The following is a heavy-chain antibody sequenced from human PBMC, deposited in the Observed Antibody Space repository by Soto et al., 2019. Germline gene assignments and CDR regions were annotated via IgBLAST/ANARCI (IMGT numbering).Heavy chain of an antibody. J-gene: IGHJ4*02. Sequence: SETLSLTCTFSVVSISGSSYYWGWFRQPPWKGLEWIGAISYGGPTYHNPSLRSRVTISVDTSKSQFSLDLTSVTAADTAVYYSARPRRETGTYAKSLDNWWGEGTVVTVSS. CDR2: ISYGGPT. D-gene: IGHD1-1*01. CDR3: ARPRRETGTYAKSLDNW. CDR1: VVSISGSSYY. V-gene: IGHV4-39*01.